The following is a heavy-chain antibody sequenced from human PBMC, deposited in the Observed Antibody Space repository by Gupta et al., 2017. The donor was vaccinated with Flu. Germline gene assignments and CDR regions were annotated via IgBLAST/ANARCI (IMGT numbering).Heavy chain of an antibody. CDR3: AKGGVIRPLGY. CDR2: ISGGGGSS. D-gene: IGHD3-10*01. J-gene: IGHJ4*02. V-gene: IGHV3-23*01. Sequence: SWVRQAPGKGLGWVSAISGGGGSSYYADSVKGRFTISRDNSKNTLYLQMNSLRAEDTAVYYCAKGGVIRPLGYWGQGTLVTVSS.